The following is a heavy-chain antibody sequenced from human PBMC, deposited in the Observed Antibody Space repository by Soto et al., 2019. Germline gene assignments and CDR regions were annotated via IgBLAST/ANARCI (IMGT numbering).Heavy chain of an antibody. V-gene: IGHV3-7*01. CDR1: GFTSSSYC. CDR3: AREHIVGYCSGGSCYFDY. CDR2: IERDGSEK. Sequence: GSLRLSCAASGFTSSSYCMSWVRQAPGKGLEWVANIERDGSEKYYVDSVKGRFTISRDNAKNSLYLQMNSLRAEDTAVYYCAREHIVGYCSGGSCYFDYWGQGTLVTVSS. J-gene: IGHJ4*02. D-gene: IGHD2-15*01.